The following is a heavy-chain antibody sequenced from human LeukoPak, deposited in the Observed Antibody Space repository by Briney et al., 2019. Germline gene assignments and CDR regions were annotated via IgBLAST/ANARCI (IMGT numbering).Heavy chain of an antibody. CDR2: IYYSGST. CDR3: ARDTGGGIAAAGTPLL. CDR1: GGSISSYY. D-gene: IGHD6-13*01. V-gene: IGHV4-59*01. J-gene: IGHJ4*02. Sequence: SETLSLTCTVAGGSISSYYWSWIRQPPGKGLEWIGYIYYSGSTNYNPSLKSRVTRSVDASKNQSSLKLSSVTAADTAVYYCARDTGGGIAAAGTPLLWGQGTLVTVSS.